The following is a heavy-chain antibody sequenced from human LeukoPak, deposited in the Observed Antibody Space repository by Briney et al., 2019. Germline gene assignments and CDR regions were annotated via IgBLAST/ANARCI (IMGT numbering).Heavy chain of an antibody. CDR2: IIPIFGTA. CDR3: AMVYAIGFDY. J-gene: IGHJ4*02. CDR1: GGTFSSYA. Sequence: SVKVSCKASGGTFSSYAISWVRQAPGQGLEWMGGIIPIFGTANYAQRFQGRVTITTDESTSTAYMELSSLRSEDTAVYYCAMVYAIGFDYWGQGTLVTVSS. V-gene: IGHV1-69*05. D-gene: IGHD2-8*01.